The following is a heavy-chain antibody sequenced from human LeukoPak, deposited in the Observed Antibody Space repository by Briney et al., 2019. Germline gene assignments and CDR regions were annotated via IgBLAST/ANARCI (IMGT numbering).Heavy chain of an antibody. CDR2: IYYSGTT. V-gene: IGHV4-39*01. D-gene: IGHD1-26*01. J-gene: IGHJ4*02. CDR3: ASLVGAATDPFDY. CDR1: GVSISYY. Sequence: PSETLSLTCTVSGVSISYYWGWIRQPPGKGLEWIGTIYYSGTTYYNPSLKSRVSISVDTSKNQFSLKLRSVTAADTAVYYCASLVGAATDPFDYWGQGTLVTVSS.